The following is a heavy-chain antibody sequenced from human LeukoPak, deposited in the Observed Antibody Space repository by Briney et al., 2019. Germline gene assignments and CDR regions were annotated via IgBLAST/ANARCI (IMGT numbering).Heavy chain of an antibody. CDR3: ARSLWNHGSYFDS. CDR2: LYYTGNS. V-gene: IGHV4-59*11. D-gene: IGHD1-14*01. CDR1: GVSISSRD. J-gene: IGHJ4*02. Sequence: SETLSLTCTVSGVSISSRDWTRVRQPPGKGLEWIGYLYYTGNSKYNPSLQSRVTLSADTSKNQLSLKLTSVTAADSALYYCARSLWNHGSYFDSWGQGTLVTVSS.